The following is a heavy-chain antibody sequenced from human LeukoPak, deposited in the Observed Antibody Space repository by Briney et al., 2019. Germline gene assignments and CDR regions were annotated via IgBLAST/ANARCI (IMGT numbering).Heavy chain of an antibody. CDR1: GFTFSSYA. Sequence: GGSLRLSCAASGFTFSSYAMHWVRQAPGKGLEWVAVISYDGSNKYYADSVKGRFTISRDNSKNTLYLQVNSLRAEDTAVYYCARAAPELDYYDSSGYSDYWGQGTLVTVSS. CDR3: ARAAPELDYYDSSGYSDY. CDR2: ISYDGSNK. V-gene: IGHV3-30*04. D-gene: IGHD3-22*01. J-gene: IGHJ4*02.